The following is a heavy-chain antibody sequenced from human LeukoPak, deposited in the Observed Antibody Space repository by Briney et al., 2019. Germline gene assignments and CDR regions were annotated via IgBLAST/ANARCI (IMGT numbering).Heavy chain of an antibody. V-gene: IGHV3-48*03. D-gene: IGHD6-6*01. Sequence: GGSLRLSCAASGFTFSSYEMNWVRQAPGKGLEWVSYISSSGSTIYYADSVKSRFTISRDNAKNSLYLQMNSLRAEDTAVYYCARAPNIAARPRPYYYYYMDVWGKGTTVTVSS. J-gene: IGHJ6*03. CDR1: GFTFSSYE. CDR2: ISSSGSTI. CDR3: ARAPNIAARPRPYYYYYMDV.